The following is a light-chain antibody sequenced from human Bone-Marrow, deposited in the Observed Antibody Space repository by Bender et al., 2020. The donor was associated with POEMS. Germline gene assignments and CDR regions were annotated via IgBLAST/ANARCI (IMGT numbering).Light chain of an antibody. CDR2: SSH. CDR1: SSNIGAHA. Sequence: QSVLTQAPSASGTPGQRVTISCSGSSSNIGAHAVNWYQHLPGTAPKLLIYSSHRRPSGISNRFSGSKSGNTASLAISGLQSEDEADYYCAVWDDSLNGWVFGGGTKLTVL. J-gene: IGLJ3*02. CDR3: AVWDDSLNGWV. V-gene: IGLV1-44*01.